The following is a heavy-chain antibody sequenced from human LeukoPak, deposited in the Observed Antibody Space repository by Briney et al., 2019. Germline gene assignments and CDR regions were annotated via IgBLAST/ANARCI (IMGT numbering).Heavy chain of an antibody. D-gene: IGHD6-19*01. CDR1: GYTFTSYY. V-gene: IGHV1-46*01. CDR3: ARDGPPIAVAGTPRGYFQH. J-gene: IGHJ1*01. Sequence: SVKVSCKASGYTFTSYYMHWVRQAPGQGLEWMGIINPSGGSTSYAQKFQGRVTMTRDMSTSTVYMELSSLRSEDTAVYYCARDGPPIAVAGTPRGYFQHWGQGTLVTVSS. CDR2: INPSGGST.